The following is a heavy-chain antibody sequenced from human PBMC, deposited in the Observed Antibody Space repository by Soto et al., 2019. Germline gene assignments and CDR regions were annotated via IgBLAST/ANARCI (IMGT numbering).Heavy chain of an antibody. D-gene: IGHD3-22*01. CDR3: ARAIGSSGYTVDY. J-gene: IGHJ4*02. Sequence: SETLSLTRNVSGGSISSRGHYWSWIRQHPGKGLEWIGYTFYSGSTYDNPYLKSRVTISADTSENQFSLKLISVTAADTAVYYCARAIGSSGYTVDYWGQGSQVTVSS. CDR1: GGSISSRGHY. CDR2: TFYSGST. V-gene: IGHV4-31*02.